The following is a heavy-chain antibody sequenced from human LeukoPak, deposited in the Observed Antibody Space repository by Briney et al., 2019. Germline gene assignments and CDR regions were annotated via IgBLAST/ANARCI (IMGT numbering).Heavy chain of an antibody. Sequence: SETLSLTCTVSGGSTSSSNYYWGWIRQPPGKGLEWIGRIYYSGNTYYNPSLKSRVSISVDTSRNQFSLRLSSVTAADTAIYYCARHSIAVTDDCWGQGTLVTVSS. CDR1: GGSTSSSNYY. CDR2: IYYSGNT. CDR3: ARHSIAVTDDC. V-gene: IGHV4-39*01. D-gene: IGHD6-19*01. J-gene: IGHJ4*02.